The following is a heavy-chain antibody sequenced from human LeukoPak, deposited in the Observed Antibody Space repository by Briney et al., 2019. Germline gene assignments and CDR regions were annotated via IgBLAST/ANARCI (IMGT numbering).Heavy chain of an antibody. D-gene: IGHD6-13*01. J-gene: IGHJ4*02. Sequence: GASVKISCKASGYSFTSYGISWVRQAPGQGLEWMGWISTYAGNTNYAQKVQDRVTMTTDSSTSTAYMELRSLRSDDTAVYYCARASGPIAGGVGYWGQGTLVTVSS. CDR3: ARASGPIAGGVGY. CDR2: ISTYAGNT. CDR1: GYSFTSYG. V-gene: IGHV1-18*04.